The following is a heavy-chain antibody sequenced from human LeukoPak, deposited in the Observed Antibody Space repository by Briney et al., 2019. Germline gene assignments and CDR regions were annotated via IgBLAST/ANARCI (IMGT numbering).Heavy chain of an antibody. D-gene: IGHD2-21*01. Sequence: GTLRLSCAASGFTFSSYWMSWVRQAPGKGLEWVANIKQDGSEKYYVDSVKGRFTISRDNAKNSLYLQMNSLRAEDTAVYYCARDRFRADWFDPWGQGTLVTVSS. J-gene: IGHJ5*02. CDR3: ARDRFRADWFDP. V-gene: IGHV3-7*01. CDR1: GFTFSSYW. CDR2: IKQDGSEK.